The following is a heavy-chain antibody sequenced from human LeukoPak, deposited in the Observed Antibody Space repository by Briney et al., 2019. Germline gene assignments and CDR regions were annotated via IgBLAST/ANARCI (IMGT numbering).Heavy chain of an antibody. J-gene: IGHJ4*02. CDR2: INPNSGGT. CDR1: GYTFTGYY. D-gene: IGHD2-15*01. Sequence: ASVKVSFKASGYTFTGYYMHWVRQAPGQGLEWMGWINPNSGGTNYAQRFQGRVTMTRDTSISTAYMELSRLRSDDTAVYYCARVQAECSGGSCYYNYWGQGTLVTVSS. CDR3: ARVQAECSGGSCYYNY. V-gene: IGHV1-2*02.